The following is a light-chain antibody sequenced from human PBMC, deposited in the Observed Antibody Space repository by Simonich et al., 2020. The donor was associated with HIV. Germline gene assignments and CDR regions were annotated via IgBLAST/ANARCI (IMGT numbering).Light chain of an antibody. CDR3: QQSYSTPQT. Sequence: DIQMTQSPSSLSASVGDRVTITCRESQSITNYLKWYQQKPGKAPKLLIYAASSLQSGVYARFSGSGSGTDFTLTISSLQPEDFATYYCQQSYSTPQTFGQGTKVEIK. CDR2: AAS. J-gene: IGKJ1*01. CDR1: QSITNY. V-gene: IGKV1-39*01.